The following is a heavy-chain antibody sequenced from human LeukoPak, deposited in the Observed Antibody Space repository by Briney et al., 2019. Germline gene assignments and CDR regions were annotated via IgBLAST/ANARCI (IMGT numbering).Heavy chain of an antibody. V-gene: IGHV4-34*01. Sequence: SETLSLTCAVYGGSFSGYYWSWIRQPPGKGLEWIGEINHSGSTNYNPSLKSRVTISVDTSKNQFSLKLSSVTAADTAVYYCARRGRWSPWKLDYWGQGTLVTVSS. CDR2: INHSGST. D-gene: IGHD4-23*01. CDR1: GGSFSGYY. CDR3: ARRGRWSPWKLDY. J-gene: IGHJ4*02.